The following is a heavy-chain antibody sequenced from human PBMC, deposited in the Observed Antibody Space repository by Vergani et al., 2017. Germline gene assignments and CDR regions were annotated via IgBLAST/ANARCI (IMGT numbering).Heavy chain of an antibody. CDR1: GFTLSSYS. CDR2: ISSSGSTI. V-gene: IGHV3-21*04. CDR3: ASFGFVGATSYYYYMDV. D-gene: IGHD1-26*01. J-gene: IGHJ6*03. Sequence: EVQLVESGGGLVKPGGSLRLSCAASGFTLSSYSMNWVRQAPGKGLEWVSSISSSGSTIYYADSVKGRFTISRDNAKNSLYLQMNSLRAEDTAVYYCASFGFVGATSYYYYMDVWGKGP.